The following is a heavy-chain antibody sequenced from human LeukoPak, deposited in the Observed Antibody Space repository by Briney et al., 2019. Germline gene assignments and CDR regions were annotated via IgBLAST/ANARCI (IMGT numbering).Heavy chain of an antibody. D-gene: IGHD3-10*01. J-gene: IGHJ3*02. CDR2: ISRNSSTI. CDR3: AKARTGFYYGPDAFDI. Sequence: GGSVRLSCAASGFIFDDYAMHWIRQTPGKGLEWVSGISRNSSTIGYEDSMKGRFTISRDNAKNSLYLQMNSLRAEDMAFYYCAKARTGFYYGPDAFDIWGQGTMVTVSS. V-gene: IGHV3-9*03. CDR1: GFIFDDYA.